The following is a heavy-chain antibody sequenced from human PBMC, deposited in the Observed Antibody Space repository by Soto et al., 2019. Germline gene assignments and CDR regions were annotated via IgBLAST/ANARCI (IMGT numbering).Heavy chain of an antibody. CDR3: ASLVVGRVAL. CDR2: IYYTGST. V-gene: IGHV4-39*01. D-gene: IGHD1-26*01. Sequence: QLQLQESGPGLVKPSETLSLTCTVSGDSISSSSYYWGWIRQPPGKGLEYIGTIYYTGSTYYNPSHKSLVPISVDTSKNQFSLKLSSVTAADTALYYCASLVVGRVALWGQGTMVTVSS. CDR1: GDSISSSSYY. J-gene: IGHJ3*01.